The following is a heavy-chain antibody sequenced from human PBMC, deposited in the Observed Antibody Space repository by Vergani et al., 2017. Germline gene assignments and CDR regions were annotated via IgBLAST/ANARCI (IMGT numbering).Heavy chain of an antibody. J-gene: IGHJ6*02. D-gene: IGHD6-13*01. CDR1: GFTLSSHA. V-gene: IGHV3-21*01. Sequence: VQLEESGGGVVQPGRSLRLSCAASGFTLSSHAMNWVRQAPGKGLEWVSSISSSSSYIYYADSVKGRFTISRDNAKNSLYLQMNSLRAEDTAVYYCARFSSSWYFYGMDVWGQGTTVTVSS. CDR2: ISSSSSYI. CDR3: ARFSSSWYFYGMDV.